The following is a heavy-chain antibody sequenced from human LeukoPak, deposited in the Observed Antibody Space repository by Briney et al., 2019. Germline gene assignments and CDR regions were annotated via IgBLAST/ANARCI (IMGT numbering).Heavy chain of an antibody. CDR3: AREVHILTVTYAFDI. CDR2: MNPNSGDT. CDR1: GYTFTSYD. V-gene: IGHV1-8*01. J-gene: IGHJ3*02. D-gene: IGHD3-9*01. Sequence: ASVTVSCKASGYTFTSYDINWVRQANGQGLEWMGWMNPNSGDTGYVKKFQGRVTMTRNTSISTAYMELSSLRSEDTAVYYCAREVHILTVTYAFDIWGQGTMVTVSS.